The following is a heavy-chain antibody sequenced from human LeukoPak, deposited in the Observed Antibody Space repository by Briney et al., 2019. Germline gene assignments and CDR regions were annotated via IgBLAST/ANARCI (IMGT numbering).Heavy chain of an antibody. V-gene: IGHV3-48*03. CDR1: GFTFSSYE. J-gene: IGHJ4*02. CDR2: ISSSGNTI. D-gene: IGHD4-17*01. Sequence: PGGSPRLSCAASGFTFSSYEMNWVRQAPGKGLEWVSYISSSGNTIYYADSVKGRFTISRDNAKNSLYLQMNSLRAEDTAVYYCARGGPWTVTVWGQGTLVTVSS. CDR3: ARGGPWTVTV.